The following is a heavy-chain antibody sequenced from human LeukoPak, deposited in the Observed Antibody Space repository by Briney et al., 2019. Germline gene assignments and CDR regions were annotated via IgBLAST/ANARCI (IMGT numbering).Heavy chain of an antibody. CDR2: IWSDGSNK. CDR1: GFTFSDYY. V-gene: IGHV3-33*08. J-gene: IGHJ4*02. Sequence: GGSLRLSCAASGFTFSDYYMSWIRQAPGKGLEWVAVIWSDGSNKYYADSVKGRFTISRDNSKNTLYLQMNSLRAEDTSVYYCAREAASQFDYWGQGTLVTVSS. D-gene: IGHD6-13*01. CDR3: AREAASQFDY.